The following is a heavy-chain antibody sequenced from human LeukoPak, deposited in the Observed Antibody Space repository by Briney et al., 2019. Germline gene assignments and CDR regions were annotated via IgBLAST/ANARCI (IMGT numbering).Heavy chain of an antibody. V-gene: IGHV3-30-3*01. J-gene: IGHJ4*02. D-gene: IGHD1-1*01. CDR3: AREVGTSHRFVY. CDR2: ISYGGSNK. CDR1: GFTFSSYA. Sequence: GRSLRLSCAASGFTFSSYAMHWVRQTPGKGLEWVAFISYGGSNKYYPDSVKGRFTISRDNSKNTLYLQMSSLRAEDTAVYYCAREVGTSHRFVYCGQGALVTVSS.